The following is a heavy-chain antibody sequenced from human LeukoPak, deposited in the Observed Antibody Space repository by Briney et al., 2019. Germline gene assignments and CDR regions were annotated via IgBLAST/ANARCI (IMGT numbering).Heavy chain of an antibody. CDR2: IYYSGST. D-gene: IGHD3-3*01. CDR3: ARTIFGVVIVDY. V-gene: IGHV4-39*01. J-gene: IGHJ4*02. CDR1: GGSIISSTYY. Sequence: PSETLSLTCTVSGGSIISSTYYWGWVRQSPGKGLEWIGNIYYSGSTYYNPSLKSRVTISVDTSKNQFSLKLSSVTAADTAVYYCARTIFGVVIVDYWGQGTLVTVSS.